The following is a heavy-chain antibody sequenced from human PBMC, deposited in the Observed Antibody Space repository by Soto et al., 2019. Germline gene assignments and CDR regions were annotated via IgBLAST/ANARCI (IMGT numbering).Heavy chain of an antibody. J-gene: IGHJ6*02. CDR2: MNPNNGNT. CDR1: GYTFTSYD. V-gene: IGHV1-8*01. CDR3: ARDVGGMDV. D-gene: IGHD1-26*01. Sequence: ASVKVSCKASGYTFTSYDINWVRQATGQGLEWMGWMNPNNGNTGYAQKFQGRVTITRDTSASTAYMELSSLRSEDTAVYYCARDVGGMDVWGQGTTVTVS.